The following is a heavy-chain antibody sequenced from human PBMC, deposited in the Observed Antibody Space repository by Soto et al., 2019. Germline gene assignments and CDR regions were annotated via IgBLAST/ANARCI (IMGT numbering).Heavy chain of an antibody. CDR1: GASINSYY. J-gene: IGHJ4*02. CDR2: IYYSGST. D-gene: IGHD6-13*01. CDR3: ARGSSWYPY. V-gene: IGHV4-59*01. Sequence: QVQLQESGPGLVKPSETLSLTCTDSGASINSYYWSWIRQPPGKELEWIGYIYYSGSTNYNPSLKSRVTLSIDTSKNQFSLNLNSVTAADTAVYYCARGSSWYPYWGQGTLVTVSS.